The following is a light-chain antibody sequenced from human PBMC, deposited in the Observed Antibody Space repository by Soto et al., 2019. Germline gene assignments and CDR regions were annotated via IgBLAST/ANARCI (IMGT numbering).Light chain of an antibody. V-gene: IGLV2-14*01. J-gene: IGLJ1*01. CDR3: SSYTSSSTYV. CDR2: EVS. CDR1: SSDVGGYNC. Sequence: SVLTQPASVSRSPGQSITISCTGTSSDVGGYNCFSWYQQHPCKAPKLMIYEVSNRPSGVSNRFSGSKSGNTASLTISGLQAEDEADYYCSSYTSSSTYVFGTGTKVTVL.